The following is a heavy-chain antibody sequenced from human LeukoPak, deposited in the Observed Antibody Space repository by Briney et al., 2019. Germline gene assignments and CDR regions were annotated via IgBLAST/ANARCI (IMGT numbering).Heavy chain of an antibody. CDR3: ARMGHDILVPSGMDV. D-gene: IGHD1-1*01. J-gene: IGHJ6*02. Sequence: GGSLRLSCAASGFTFSSYAMSWVRQAPGKGLEWVSAISGSGGSTYYADSVKGRFTISRDNSKNTLYLQMNSLRAEDTAVYYCARMGHDILVPSGMDVWGQGTRSPSP. CDR1: GFTFSSYA. V-gene: IGHV3-23*01. CDR2: ISGSGGST.